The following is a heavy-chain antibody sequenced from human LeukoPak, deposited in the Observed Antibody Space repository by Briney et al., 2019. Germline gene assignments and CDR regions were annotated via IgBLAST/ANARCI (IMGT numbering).Heavy chain of an antibody. Sequence: GGSLRLSCAASGFAFSTYSMNWVRQAPGKGLEWVSSVSRSSRFIFYADSVQGRFTISRDDAKDSLFLQMNSLRAEDTAVYYCARVSDAFDYFFDSWGQGPLVTVSS. V-gene: IGHV3-21*01. CDR2: VSRSSRFI. CDR1: GFAFSTYS. J-gene: IGHJ4*02. D-gene: IGHD5-12*01. CDR3: ARVSDAFDYFFDS.